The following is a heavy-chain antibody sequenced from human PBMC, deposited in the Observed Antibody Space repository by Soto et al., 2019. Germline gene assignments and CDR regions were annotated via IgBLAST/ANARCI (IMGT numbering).Heavy chain of an antibody. J-gene: IGHJ6*03. CDR2: IFYTGST. Sequence: QVRLQESGPGLVKPSETLSLSCTVSDGSINSDYWSWIRQPPGKGLEWFGYIFYTGSTNYHPSLKSRVTISLDKYKNHFSLKLTSVTTADTAVYYCERGYYYYYIDVWGRGTTVTVSS. CDR1: DGSINSDY. V-gene: IGHV4-59*01. CDR3: ERGYYYYYIDV.